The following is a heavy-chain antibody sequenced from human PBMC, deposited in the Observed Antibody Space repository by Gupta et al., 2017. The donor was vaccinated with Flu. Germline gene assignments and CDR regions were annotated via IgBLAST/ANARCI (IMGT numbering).Heavy chain of an antibody. CDR3: ARLSSSSGYYEGSWFDP. D-gene: IGHD3-22*01. CDR2: SDT. V-gene: IGHV5-51*01. J-gene: IGHJ5*02. Sequence: SDTRYSPSFQGQVTISADKSISTAYLQWSSLKASDTAMYYCARLSSSSGYYEGSWFDPWGQGTLVTVSS.